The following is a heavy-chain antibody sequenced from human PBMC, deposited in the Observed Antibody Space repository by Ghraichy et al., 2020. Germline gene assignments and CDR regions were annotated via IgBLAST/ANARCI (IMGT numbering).Heavy chain of an antibody. J-gene: IGHJ5*02. CDR1: GFIFSNYV. D-gene: IGHD2-8*02. CDR3: AKAWGNCSGGVCPSYNWFDP. V-gene: IGHV3-23*01. CDR2: ISASGGGT. Sequence: GGSLRLSCAASGFIFSNYVMSWVRQAPGKGLEWVSTISASGGGTYYADSVKGRFTNSRDNSKNTLYLQMNSLRADDTAVYYCAKAWGNCSGGVCPSYNWFDPWGQGTLVTVSS.